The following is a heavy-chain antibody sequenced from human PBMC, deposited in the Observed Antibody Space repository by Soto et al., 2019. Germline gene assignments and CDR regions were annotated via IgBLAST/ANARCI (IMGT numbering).Heavy chain of an antibody. D-gene: IGHD5-12*01. V-gene: IGHV2-5*02. CDR2: IYWDDDK. J-gene: IGHJ4*02. Sequence: QITLKESGPTLVKPTQTLTLTCTFSGFSLSTSGVGVGWIRQPPEKALEWLALIYWDDDKRYSPSLKSRLTTTKDTSKNQVVLTMTNMDPVDTATYYCAHVYGGYDNFDYWGQGTLVTVSS. CDR3: AHVYGGYDNFDY. CDR1: GFSLSTSGVG.